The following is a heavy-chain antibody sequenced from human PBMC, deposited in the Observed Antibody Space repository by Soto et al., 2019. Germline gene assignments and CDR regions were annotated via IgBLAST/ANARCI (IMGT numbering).Heavy chain of an antibody. CDR2: ISGSGGST. CDR1: GFTFSSYA. CDR3: AKRDGDYGQSDY. D-gene: IGHD4-17*01. J-gene: IGHJ4*02. Sequence: EVQLLESGGGLVQPGGSLRLSCAASGFTFSSYAMSLVRQAPGKGLEWVSAISGSGGSTYYADSVKGRFTISRDNSKNTLYLQMNSLRAEDTAVYYCAKRDGDYGQSDYWGQGTLVTVSS. V-gene: IGHV3-23*01.